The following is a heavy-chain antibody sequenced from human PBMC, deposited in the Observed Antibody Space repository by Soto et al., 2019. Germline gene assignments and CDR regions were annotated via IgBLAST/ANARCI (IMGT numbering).Heavy chain of an antibody. V-gene: IGHV3-30*04. CDR1: GFTFSNYA. D-gene: IGHD2-15*01. J-gene: IGHJ6*02. Sequence: QVQLVESGGGVVQPGRSLRLSCAASGFTFSNYAMHWVRQAPGKGLECVAVISYNGGNRFYRDYVKGRFTIFRDNSKNTVHLQIDSLRYEDAAVYYCARGDREDTAVVIGVRPGEYGVDVWGQGTTVTVSS. CDR2: ISYNGGNR. CDR3: ARGDREDTAVVIGVRPGEYGVDV.